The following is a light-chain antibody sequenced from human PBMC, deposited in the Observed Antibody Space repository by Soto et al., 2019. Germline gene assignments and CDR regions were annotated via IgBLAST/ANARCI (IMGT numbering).Light chain of an antibody. V-gene: IGLV2-14*01. CDR3: SSYISRSTPDV. CDR1: SSDVGAHNY. Sequence: QSALTQPASLSGSPGQSITISCTGTSSDVGAHNYVSWYQQRPGEAPKLIIYEVTSRPSGVSNRFSGSKSGNTASLTISGLQAEDEADYYCSSYISRSTPDVFGGG. J-gene: IGLJ3*02. CDR2: EVT.